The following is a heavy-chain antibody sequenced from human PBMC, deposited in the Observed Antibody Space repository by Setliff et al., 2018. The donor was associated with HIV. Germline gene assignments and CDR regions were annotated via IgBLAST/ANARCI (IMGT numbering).Heavy chain of an antibody. D-gene: IGHD3-3*01. J-gene: IGHJ4*02. CDR1: GFSFGISGMR. V-gene: IGHV2-70*04. CDR2: IDWDDDK. CDR3: ARDSGNYAFDY. Sequence: ASGPTLVNPTQTLTLTCTYSGFSFGISGMRVNWIRQSPGKALEWLARIDWDDDKYYSPSLKTRLTISKDTSKNQVILTMTNLDPVDTATYYCARDSGNYAFDYWGRGTLVTVSS.